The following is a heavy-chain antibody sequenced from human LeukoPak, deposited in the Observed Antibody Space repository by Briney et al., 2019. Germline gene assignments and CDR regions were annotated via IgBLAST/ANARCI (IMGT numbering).Heavy chain of an antibody. CDR3: ARDNLFLGLRLGDLDY. D-gene: IGHD3-16*01. CDR1: GFTFSSYA. Sequence: QPGGSLRLSYAASGFTFSSYAMHWVRQAPGKGLEWVAVISHDGSNKYYADSVKGRFTISRDNSKNTLYLQMNSLRAEDTAVYYCARDNLFLGLRLGDLDYWGQGTLVTVSS. V-gene: IGHV3-30-3*01. J-gene: IGHJ4*02. CDR2: ISHDGSNK.